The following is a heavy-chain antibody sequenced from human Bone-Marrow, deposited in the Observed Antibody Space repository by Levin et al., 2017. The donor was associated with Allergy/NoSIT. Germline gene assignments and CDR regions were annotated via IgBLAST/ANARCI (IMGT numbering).Heavy chain of an antibody. J-gene: IGHJ4*02. Sequence: SQTLSLTCAVDGGSFTGYFWTWIRQPPGKGLEWIGEINHSGSTKYNPSLTSRVTISVDTSNKEFSLNLSSVTAADTAVFYCARGGRWSFSYYFDYWGQGTRVTVSS. V-gene: IGHV4-34*01. D-gene: IGHD3-10*01. CDR1: GGSFTGYF. CDR3: ARGGRWSFSYYFDY. CDR2: INHSGST.